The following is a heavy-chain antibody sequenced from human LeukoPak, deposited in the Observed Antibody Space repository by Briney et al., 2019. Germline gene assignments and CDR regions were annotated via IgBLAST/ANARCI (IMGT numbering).Heavy chain of an antibody. J-gene: IGHJ5*02. Sequence: PSETLSLTCAVYGGSFSGYYWSWIRQPPGKGLEWIGEINHSGSTNYNPSLKSRVTISVDTSKNQFSLKLSSVTAADTAVYYCARSQKGYDFWSGSRPRWFDPWGQGTLVTVSS. CDR1: GGSFSGYY. CDR2: INHSGST. D-gene: IGHD3-3*01. CDR3: ARSQKGYDFWSGSRPRWFDP. V-gene: IGHV4-34*01.